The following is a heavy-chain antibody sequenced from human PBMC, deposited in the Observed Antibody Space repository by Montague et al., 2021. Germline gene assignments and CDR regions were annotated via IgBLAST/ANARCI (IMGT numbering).Heavy chain of an antibody. D-gene: IGHD3-10*01. CDR2: MFYGGAT. J-gene: IGHJ5*02. CDR1: SGSIFHAH. V-gene: IGHV4-59*08. Sequence: ETLSLTCTVSSGSIFHAHWSWVRQPPGKGLEWLGSMFYGGATSNNPSLKSRVTMSIDTSTNQFSLKLSFVTAADTAVYYCVKQDYFVSGTSYKGFDPWGQGILVTVSS. CDR3: VKQDYFVSGTSYKGFDP.